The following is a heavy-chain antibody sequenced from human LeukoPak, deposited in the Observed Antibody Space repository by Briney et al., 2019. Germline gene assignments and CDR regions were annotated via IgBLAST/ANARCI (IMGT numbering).Heavy chain of an antibody. Sequence: SGTLSLTCTVSGGSISNYFWSWIRQPPGKGLEWIGYIFYNGNTNYNPSLESRVTISVDTSKNQFSLKLSSVTAADTAMYYCARPVEMATMDDAFDIWGQGTMVTVSS. CDR2: IFYNGNT. J-gene: IGHJ3*02. D-gene: IGHD5-24*01. CDR3: ARPVEMATMDDAFDI. CDR1: GGSISNYF. V-gene: IGHV4-59*01.